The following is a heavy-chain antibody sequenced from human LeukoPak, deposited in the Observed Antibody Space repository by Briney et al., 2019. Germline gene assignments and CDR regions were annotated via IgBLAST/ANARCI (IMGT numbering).Heavy chain of an antibody. CDR3: VKDGSSSFYYYFDY. CDR1: GFTFTSYA. J-gene: IGHJ4*02. Sequence: GGSLRLSCAASGFTFTSYAMHWVRQAPGKGLEWVAFIRYDGSLQFYTHSVKGRFTVPRDNSKNALYLQMHSLRAEDTAVYYCVKDGSSSFYYYFDYWGQGALVTVSS. V-gene: IGHV3-30*02. D-gene: IGHD3-22*01. CDR2: IRYDGSLQ.